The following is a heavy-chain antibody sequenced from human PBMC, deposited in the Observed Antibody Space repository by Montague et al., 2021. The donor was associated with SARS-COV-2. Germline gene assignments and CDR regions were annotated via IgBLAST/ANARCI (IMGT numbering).Heavy chain of an antibody. CDR2: IYYSGST. CDR1: GGSISSYY. D-gene: IGHD6-19*01. CDR3: ARAIGSMYSSGWYYYYYGMDV. V-gene: IGHV4-59*01. J-gene: IGHJ6*02. Sequence: SETLSLTCTVSGGSISSYYWSWIRQPPGKGLEWIGYIYYSGSTNSNPSLKSRVTISVCTSKNQFSLKLSSVTAADTAVYYCARAIGSMYSSGWYYYYYGMDVWGQGTTVTVSS.